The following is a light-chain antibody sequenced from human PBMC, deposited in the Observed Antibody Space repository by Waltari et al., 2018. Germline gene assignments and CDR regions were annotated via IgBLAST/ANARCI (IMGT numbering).Light chain of an antibody. Sequence: QSVLTQPPSASGTPGHRVTHSCSGSSSNIGRTDISCYQQLPGQAPKLIIYRNNQRPSGVPDRFSGSKSGTSASLAISGLRSEDEADYYCAAWDDSLTEAVFGGGTQLTVL. J-gene: IGLJ7*01. V-gene: IGLV1-47*01. CDR3: AAWDDSLTEAV. CDR1: SSNIGRTD. CDR2: RNN.